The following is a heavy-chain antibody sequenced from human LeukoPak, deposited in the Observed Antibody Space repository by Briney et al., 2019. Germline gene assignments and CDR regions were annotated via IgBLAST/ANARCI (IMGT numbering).Heavy chain of an antibody. V-gene: IGHV1-18*01. J-gene: IGHJ3*02. CDR3: ARGTTMIVVAPLGDAFDI. CDR2: ISAYNGNT. D-gene: IGHD3-22*01. CDR1: GYTFTSYG. Sequence: GASVKVSCKASGYTFTSYGISWVRQAPGQGLEWMGWISAYNGNTNYAQKLQGRVTMTTDTSTSTAYMELRSLRSDDTAVYYCARGTTMIVVAPLGDAFDIWGQGTMVTVSS.